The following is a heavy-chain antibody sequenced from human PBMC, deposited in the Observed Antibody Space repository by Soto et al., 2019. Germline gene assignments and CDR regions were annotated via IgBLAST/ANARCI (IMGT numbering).Heavy chain of an antibody. D-gene: IGHD3-22*01. Sequence: QVQLQQWGAGLLKPSETLSLTCAVYGGSFSGYYWSWIRQPPGKGLEWIGEINHSGSTNYNPSLTSRVTISVDTSKNQFSLKLSSVTAADTAVYYCARGRRSSGYYYYWGQGTLVTVSS. CDR3: ARGRRSSGYYYY. CDR1: GGSFSGYY. V-gene: IGHV4-34*01. CDR2: INHSGST. J-gene: IGHJ4*02.